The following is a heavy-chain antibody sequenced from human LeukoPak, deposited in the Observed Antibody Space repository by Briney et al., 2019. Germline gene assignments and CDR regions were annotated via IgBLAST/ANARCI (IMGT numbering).Heavy chain of an antibody. D-gene: IGHD4-17*01. Sequence: ASVKVFCKASGYTFTGYYMHWVRQAPGQGLEWMGRINPNSGGTNYAQKFQGRVTMTRDTSISAAYMELSRLRSDDTAVYYCARDANYGVYVPFGYWGQGTLVTVSS. CDR2: INPNSGGT. CDR3: ARDANYGVYVPFGY. V-gene: IGHV1-2*06. CDR1: GYTFTGYY. J-gene: IGHJ4*02.